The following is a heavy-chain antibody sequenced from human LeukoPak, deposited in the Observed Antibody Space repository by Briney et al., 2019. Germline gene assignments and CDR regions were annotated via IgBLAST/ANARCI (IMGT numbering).Heavy chain of an antibody. CDR1: GFTFNSYW. Sequence: GGSLRLSCAASGFTFNSYWMSWVRQPPGEGLVWVSRVNTDWSATSYADSVKGRFTISRDNSKNTLYLQMNSLRAEDTAVYYCARDSPPDYWGQGTLVTVSS. J-gene: IGHJ4*02. CDR2: VNTDWSAT. V-gene: IGHV3-74*01. CDR3: ARDSPPDY.